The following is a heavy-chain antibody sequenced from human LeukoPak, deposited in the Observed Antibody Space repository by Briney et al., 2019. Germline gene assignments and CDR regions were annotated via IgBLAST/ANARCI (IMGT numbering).Heavy chain of an antibody. J-gene: IGHJ3*02. Sequence: GASVKVSCKASGYTFTGYYTHWVRQAPGQGLEWMGWINPNSGGTNYAQKFQGRVTMTRDTSISTAYMELGRLRSDDTAVYYCARETPSRFYSSGGTGAFDIWGQGTMVTVSS. D-gene: IGHD6-19*01. CDR3: ARETPSRFYSSGGTGAFDI. V-gene: IGHV1-2*02. CDR2: INPNSGGT. CDR1: GYTFTGYY.